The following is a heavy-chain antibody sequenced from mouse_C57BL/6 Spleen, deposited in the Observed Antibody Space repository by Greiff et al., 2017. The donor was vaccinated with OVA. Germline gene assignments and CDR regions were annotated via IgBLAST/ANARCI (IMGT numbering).Heavy chain of an antibody. CDR2: IYPRSGNT. CDR1: GYTFTSYG. D-gene: IGHD2-3*01. Sequence: VQLQQSGAELARPGASVKLSCKASGYTFTSYGISWVKQRTGQGLEWIGAIYPRSGNTYYNEKFKGKATLTADKSSSTAYMGLRSLTSEDSAVYFCARDGLPFDYWGQGTTLTVSS. J-gene: IGHJ2*01. V-gene: IGHV1-81*01. CDR3: ARDGLPFDY.